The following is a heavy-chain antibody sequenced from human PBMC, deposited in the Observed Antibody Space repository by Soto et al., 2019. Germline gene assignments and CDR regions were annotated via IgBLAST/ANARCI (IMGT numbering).Heavy chain of an antibody. CDR3: AHRLREWLAFDY. D-gene: IGHD6-19*01. CDR1: GFSLSTSGVG. V-gene: IGHV2-5*02. Sequence: QITLKESGPTLVKPTQTLTLTCTFSGFSLSTSGVGVGWIRQPPGKALEWLALIYWDDDKRYSPSLKSRLTITKYTSKTQVFLTMTNSDPVDTDTYYRAHRLREWLAFDYWGQGTLVSVSS. CDR2: IYWDDDK. J-gene: IGHJ4*02.